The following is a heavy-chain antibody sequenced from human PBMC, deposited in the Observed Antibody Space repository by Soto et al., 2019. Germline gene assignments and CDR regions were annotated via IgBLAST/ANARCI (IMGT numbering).Heavy chain of an antibody. CDR2: TYYRSKWYN. Sequence: PSQTLSLTCAISGDCVSSNSAAWNWIRQSPSRGLEWLGRTYYRSKWYNDYAVSVKSRITINPDTSKNQFSLQLNSVTPGDTAVYYCAREDERDDILTPKFDPWGQGTLVTVSS. V-gene: IGHV6-1*01. CDR3: AREDERDDILTPKFDP. CDR1: GDCVSSNSAA. J-gene: IGHJ5*02. D-gene: IGHD3-9*01.